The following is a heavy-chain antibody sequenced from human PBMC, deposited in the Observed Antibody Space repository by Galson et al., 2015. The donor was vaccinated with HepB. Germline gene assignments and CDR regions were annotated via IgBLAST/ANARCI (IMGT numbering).Heavy chain of an antibody. D-gene: IGHD4/OR15-4a*01. V-gene: IGHV3-7*01. CDR1: GFIFSNYY. Sequence: SLRLSCAASGFIFSNYYMNWVRQAPGKGLEWVADIKQGGRDADYLGSVRGRFTISRDNAKNSLYLQMNSLRAEDTAVYFCARGAGERVLRYLHGMDVWGQGTPVTVSS. J-gene: IGHJ6*02. CDR2: IKQGGRDA. CDR3: ARGAGERVLRYLHGMDV.